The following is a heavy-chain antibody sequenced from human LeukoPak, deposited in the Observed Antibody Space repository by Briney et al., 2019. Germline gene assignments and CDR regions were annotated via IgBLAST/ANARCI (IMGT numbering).Heavy chain of an antibody. CDR2: IIPILGIA. J-gene: IGHJ4*02. D-gene: IGHD2-15*01. V-gene: IGHV1-69*04. CDR1: GGTFSSYA. CDR3: ARDQGCSGGSCYNYFDY. Sequence: ASVKVSCKASGGTFSSYAISWVRQAPGQGLEWMGRIIPILGIANYAQKFQGRVTITADKSTSTAYMELSSLRSEDTAVYYCARDQGCSGGSCYNYFDYWGQGTLVTVSS.